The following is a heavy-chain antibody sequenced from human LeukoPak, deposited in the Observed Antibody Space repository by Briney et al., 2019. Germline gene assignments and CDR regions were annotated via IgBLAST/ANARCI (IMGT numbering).Heavy chain of an antibody. J-gene: IGHJ4*02. V-gene: IGHV3-23*01. CDR1: GFTFSTYG. D-gene: IGHD3-22*01. CDR2: ISGDTKYT. Sequence: PGGSRRLSCAASGFTFSTYGLTWVRQAPGKGLEWVSLISGDTKYTYYADSVKGRFTISRDNSKNTLFLQMNSLRAEDTAVYYCAKARGYSDYSGYRTFDYWGQGALVTVSS. CDR3: AKARGYSDYSGYRTFDY.